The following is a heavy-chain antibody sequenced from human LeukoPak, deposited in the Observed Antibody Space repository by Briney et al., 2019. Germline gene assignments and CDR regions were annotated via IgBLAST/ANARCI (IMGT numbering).Heavy chain of an antibody. D-gene: IGHD3-22*01. CDR1: GGSISSGGYY. CDR2: IYYSGST. CDR3: ARRPSGYPASHAFDI. J-gene: IGHJ3*02. Sequence: SETLSLTCTVSGGSISSGGYYWSWIRQHPGKGLEWIGYIYYSGSTYYNPSLKSRVTISVDTSKNQFSLKLNSVTAADTAVYYCARRPSGYPASHAFDIWGQGTMVTASS. V-gene: IGHV4-31*03.